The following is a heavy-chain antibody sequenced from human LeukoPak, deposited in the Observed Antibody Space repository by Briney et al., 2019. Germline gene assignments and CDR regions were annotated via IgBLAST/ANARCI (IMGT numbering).Heavy chain of an antibody. CDR2: IYYSGSS. CDR3: ARELYCSGGSCHSRDAFDI. D-gene: IGHD2-15*01. Sequence: SQTLSLTCTVSGGSINNGGYYWSWIRQHPGKGLEWIGYIYYSGSSYYNPSLRSRVTISVDTSKNQFSLKLTSVTAADTAVYYCARELYCSGGSCHSRDAFDIWGQGTMVTVSS. CDR1: GGSINNGGYY. J-gene: IGHJ3*02. V-gene: IGHV4-30-4*01.